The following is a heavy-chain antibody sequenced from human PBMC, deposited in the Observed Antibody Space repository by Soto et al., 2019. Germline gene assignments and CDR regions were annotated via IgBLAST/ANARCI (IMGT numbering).Heavy chain of an antibody. Sequence: EVQLLESGGGLVQPGGSLRLSCAASGFTFSSYAMSWVRQAPGKGLEWVSAISGSGGSTYYADSVKGRFTISRDNSKNTLYLQXNSLRAEDTAVYYCAKGXGRXAARTNWFDPWGQGTLVTVSS. J-gene: IGHJ5*02. CDR2: ISGSGGST. D-gene: IGHD6-6*01. CDR1: GFTFSSYA. CDR3: AKGXGRXAARTNWFDP. V-gene: IGHV3-23*01.